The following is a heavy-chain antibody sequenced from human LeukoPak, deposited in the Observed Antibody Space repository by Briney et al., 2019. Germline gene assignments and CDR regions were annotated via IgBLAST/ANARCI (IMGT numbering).Heavy chain of an antibody. D-gene: IGHD4-17*01. V-gene: IGHV3-48*04. CDR2: ITSSSGTI. Sequence: PGGSLRLSCADSGFTFSSYSMNWVRQAPGKGLEWVSFITSSSGTIYYADSVKGRFTVSRDNSKNSLYLQMNSLRAEDTALYYCAKDGGLFGLRSYFDYWGQGTLVTVSS. CDR3: AKDGGLFGLRSYFDY. CDR1: GFTFSSYS. J-gene: IGHJ4*02.